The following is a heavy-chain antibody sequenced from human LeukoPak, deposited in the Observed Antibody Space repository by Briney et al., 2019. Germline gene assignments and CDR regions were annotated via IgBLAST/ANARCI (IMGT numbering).Heavy chain of an antibody. V-gene: IGHV3-66*02. CDR2: LYSSGSA. Sequence: GGSLRLSCAASGFSVSNNYMTWVRQAPGKGLEWISVLYSSGSAYYADSVRGRFNISRDSSKNTLYLQLDSLRAEDTAVYYCARAEAGLRWGYWGQGTLVTVSS. D-gene: IGHD4-23*01. J-gene: IGHJ1*01. CDR1: GFSVSNNY. CDR3: ARAEAGLRWGY.